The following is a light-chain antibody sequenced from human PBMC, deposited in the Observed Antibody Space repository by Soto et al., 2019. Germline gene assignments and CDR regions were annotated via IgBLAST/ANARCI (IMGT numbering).Light chain of an antibody. V-gene: IGLV1-44*01. CDR1: SSNIGGNT. J-gene: IGLJ1*01. Sequence: QSVLTQPPSASGTPGQRVTISCSGSSSNIGGNTVAWYQHLPGTAPPRLIFTAGQRPSGVPGRFSGSKSGTSASLAISGLQSEDEADYYCSAWDNSLNGYVFGPGTKVTVL. CDR2: TAG. CDR3: SAWDNSLNGYV.